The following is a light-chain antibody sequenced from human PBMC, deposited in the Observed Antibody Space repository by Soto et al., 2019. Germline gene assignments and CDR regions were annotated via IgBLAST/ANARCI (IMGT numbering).Light chain of an antibody. Sequence: EIVLTQCPGSLSLSPGERATLSCRASQSVSSNYLAWYQQKPGQAPRLLIHGAPSRPTGIPDRFSGSGSGTDFTLTISRLEPEDFAVFYCQPYGSSPYTLGHGTKVDIK. CDR2: GAP. J-gene: IGKJ2*01. V-gene: IGKV3-20*01. CDR1: QSVSSNY. CDR3: QPYGSSPYT.